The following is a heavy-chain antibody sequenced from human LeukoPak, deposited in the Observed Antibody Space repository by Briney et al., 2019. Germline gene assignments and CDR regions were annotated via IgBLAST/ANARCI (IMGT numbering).Heavy chain of an antibody. CDR3: ARRMYYYDSSFAFDI. CDR2: IKQDGSEK. Sequence: GGSLRLSCAASGFTFSSYWMSWVRQAPGKGLEWVANIKQDGSEKYYVDSVKGRFTISRDNAKNSLYLQMNSLRAEDTAVYYCARRMYYYDSSFAFDIWGQGTMVTVSS. V-gene: IGHV3-7*01. CDR1: GFTFSSYW. D-gene: IGHD3-22*01. J-gene: IGHJ3*02.